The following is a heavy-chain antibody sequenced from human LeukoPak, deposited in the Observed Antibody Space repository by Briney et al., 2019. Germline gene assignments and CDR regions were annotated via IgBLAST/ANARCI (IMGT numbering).Heavy chain of an antibody. V-gene: IGHV4-61*01. J-gene: IGHJ4*02. CDR3: ASADTAMASLDY. CDR2: IYYSGST. CDR1: GGSVSSGSYY. Sequence: SETLSLTCTVSGGSVSSGSYYWSWIRQPPGKGLEWIGYIYYSGSTSYNPSLKSRVTISVDTSKNQFSLKLSSVTAADTAVYYCASADTAMASLDYWGQGTLVTVSS. D-gene: IGHD5-18*01.